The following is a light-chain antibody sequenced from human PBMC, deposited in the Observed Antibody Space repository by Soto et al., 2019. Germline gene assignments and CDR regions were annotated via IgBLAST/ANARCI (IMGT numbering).Light chain of an antibody. V-gene: IGLV1-44*01. CDR3: AAWDDSLNGQV. CDR2: SNN. Sequence: QSVLTQPPSASGTPGQRVTISCSGISSNIGSNTVNWYQQLPGTAPKLLIYSNNQRPSGVPDRFSGSKSGTSASLAISGLQSEDEADYYCAAWDDSLNGQVFGTGTKVTVL. CDR1: SSNIGSNT. J-gene: IGLJ1*01.